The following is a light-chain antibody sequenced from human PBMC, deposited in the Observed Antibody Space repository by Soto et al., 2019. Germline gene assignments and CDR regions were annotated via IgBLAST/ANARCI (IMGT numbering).Light chain of an antibody. CDR3: ATWDSSLNVVL. V-gene: IGLV1-51*01. CDR1: TSNIGRHY. CDR2: DDD. Sequence: QAVLTQPPSVSAAPGENVTISCSGSTSNIGRHYVSWYQQFPRTAPKLLIYDDDRRPSGMPDRFSGSKSGTSATLGITGLQTGDEADYYCATWDSSLNVVLFGGGTKVTVL. J-gene: IGLJ2*01.